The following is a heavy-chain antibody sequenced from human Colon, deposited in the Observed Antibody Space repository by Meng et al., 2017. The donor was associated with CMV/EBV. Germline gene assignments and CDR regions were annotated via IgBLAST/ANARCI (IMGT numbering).Heavy chain of an antibody. Sequence: GESLKISCVASGFTFSKFGMHWVRQAPGKGLEWVAVIWGDGSEKYYSDSVKGRFTISRDNSKNTLYLQMNSLRAEDTAVYYCARDRDSSSSVDAFDIWGQGTMVTVSS. CDR3: ARDRDSSSSVDAFDI. J-gene: IGHJ3*02. CDR2: IWGDGSEK. CDR1: GFTFSKFG. V-gene: IGHV3-33*01. D-gene: IGHD6-13*01.